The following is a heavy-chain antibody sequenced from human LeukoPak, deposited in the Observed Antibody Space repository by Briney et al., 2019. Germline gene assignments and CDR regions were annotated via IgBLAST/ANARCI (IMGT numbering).Heavy chain of an antibody. CDR3: ARGGRIQAFDY. D-gene: IGHD5-18*01. CDR1: GGTFSSYA. V-gene: IGHV1-69*13. J-gene: IGHJ4*02. Sequence: GASVKVSCKASGGTFSSYAISWVRQAPGQGLEWMGGIIPIFGTANYAQKFQGRVTITADESTSTAYMELSSLRSDDTAVYYCARGGRIQAFDYWGQGTLVTVSS. CDR2: IIPIFGTA.